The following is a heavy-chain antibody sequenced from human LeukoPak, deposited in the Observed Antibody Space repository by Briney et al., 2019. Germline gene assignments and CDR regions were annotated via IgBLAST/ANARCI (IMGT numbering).Heavy chain of an antibody. CDR3: VRQGTVGEFDY. Sequence: PGGSLRLSCAASGFTLSRHWMHWVRQAPGKGLVWVSRIISDGSMTNYADSVKGRFTISRDNAKNTLYVQTNSLRAEDSGVYYCVRQGTVGEFDYWGQGTLVTVSS. J-gene: IGHJ4*02. CDR1: GFTLSRHW. CDR2: IISDGSMT. V-gene: IGHV3-74*01. D-gene: IGHD1-26*01.